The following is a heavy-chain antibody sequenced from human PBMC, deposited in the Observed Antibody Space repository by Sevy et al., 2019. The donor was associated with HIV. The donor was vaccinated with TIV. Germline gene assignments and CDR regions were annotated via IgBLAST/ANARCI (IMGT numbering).Heavy chain of an antibody. D-gene: IGHD3-16*01. CDR3: ARDWRLGVKNWFDS. CDR1: GFTFSSYS. CDR2: ISSSSSTI. Sequence: GGSLRLSCAASGFTFSSYSMNWVRQAPGKGLEWVSYISSSSSTIYYADSVKGRFTISRDNAKNSLYLQMNSLRAEDTAVYYCARDWRLGVKNWFDSWGQGTLVTVSS. V-gene: IGHV3-48*01. J-gene: IGHJ5*01.